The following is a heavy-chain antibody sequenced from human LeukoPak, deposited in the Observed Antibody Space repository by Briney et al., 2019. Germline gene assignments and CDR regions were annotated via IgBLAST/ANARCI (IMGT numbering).Heavy chain of an antibody. V-gene: IGHV3-53*01. Sequence: GGSLRLSCVGPGFTFSTYNMNWFRQAPGKGLEWVSVIYSGGSTYYADSVKGRFTISRDNSKNTLYLQMNSLRAEDTAVYYCARLLAARHFDYWGQGTLVTVSS. CDR3: ARLLAARHFDY. J-gene: IGHJ4*02. CDR2: IYSGGST. CDR1: GFTFSTYN. D-gene: IGHD6-6*01.